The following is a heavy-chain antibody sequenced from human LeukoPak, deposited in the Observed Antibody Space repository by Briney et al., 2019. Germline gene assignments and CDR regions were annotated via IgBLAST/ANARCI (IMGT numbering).Heavy chain of an antibody. CDR2: IRYDGSNK. Sequence: PGGSLRLSCAASGFSFSNYDMHWVRQAPGKGLEWVAFIRYDGSNKYYGDSVKGRFTISRDNSKSTLYLQMNSLRAEDTAVYYCAKYDIWGQGTLVTVSS. J-gene: IGHJ3*02. V-gene: IGHV3-30*02. CDR3: AKYDI. CDR1: GFSFSNYD.